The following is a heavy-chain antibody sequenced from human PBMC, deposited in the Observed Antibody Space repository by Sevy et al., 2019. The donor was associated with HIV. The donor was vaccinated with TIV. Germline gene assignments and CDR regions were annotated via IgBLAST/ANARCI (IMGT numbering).Heavy chain of an antibody. CDR3: VKDPDYDFWRGDYGMDV. CDR1: GFTFSRYA. J-gene: IGHJ6*02. D-gene: IGHD3-3*01. Sequence: GGSLRLSCSASGFTFSRYAMNWVRQAPGKGLEYVSAISSNGGSTYYADSVKGRFTISRDNSKNTLYLQMSSLRAADTAVYYCVKDPDYDFWRGDYGMDVWGQGTTVTVSS. V-gene: IGHV3-64D*06. CDR2: ISSNGGST.